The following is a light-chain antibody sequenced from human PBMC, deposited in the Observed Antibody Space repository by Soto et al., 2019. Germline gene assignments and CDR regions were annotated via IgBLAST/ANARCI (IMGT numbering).Light chain of an antibody. Sequence: QSVLTQPPSASGSPGQSVTISCTGTSSDVGDYNYVSWYQQHPGKAPKLMIYEVTKRPSGVPDRFSAFKSGNTASLTVSGLQAEDEADYYCSSYAGSKNYVFGTGTKVT. CDR2: EVT. J-gene: IGLJ1*01. V-gene: IGLV2-8*01. CDR1: SSDVGDYNY. CDR3: SSYAGSKNYV.